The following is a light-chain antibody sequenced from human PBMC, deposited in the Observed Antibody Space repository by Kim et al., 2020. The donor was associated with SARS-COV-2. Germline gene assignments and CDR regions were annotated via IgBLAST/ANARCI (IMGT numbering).Light chain of an antibody. Sequence: DIQMTQSPSTLSASVGDRVTITCRASQSISRWLAWYKQKPGKAPKVLISKASTLETGVPSRFSGSGSGTEFTLTISSLQPDDFATYYCQQYKSLYTFGQGTKLEIK. CDR1: QSISRW. CDR3: QQYKSLYT. V-gene: IGKV1-5*03. CDR2: KAS. J-gene: IGKJ2*01.